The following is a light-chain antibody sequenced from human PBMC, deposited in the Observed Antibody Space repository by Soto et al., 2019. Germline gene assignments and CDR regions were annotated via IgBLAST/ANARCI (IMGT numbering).Light chain of an antibody. CDR1: QSISSY. Sequence: DIQMTQSPSSLSASVGDRVTITCRASQSISSYLNWYQQKPRKAPELLIYAASSLQSAVPSRFSGSGSGTDFTLTISSLQPEDFATYYCQQSYSIPFTFGQGTSLEIK. CDR3: QQSYSIPFT. J-gene: IGKJ2*01. V-gene: IGKV1-39*01. CDR2: AAS.